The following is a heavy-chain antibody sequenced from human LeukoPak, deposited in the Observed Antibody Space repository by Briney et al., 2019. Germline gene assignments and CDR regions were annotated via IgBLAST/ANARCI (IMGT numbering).Heavy chain of an antibody. D-gene: IGHD3/OR15-3a*01. Sequence: GGSLRLSCAAPGFTVSNNYMSWVRQAPGKGLEWVSVIYSSGNTYYADSVKGRFTISRDNSKNTLYLQTNSLRAEDTAVYYCARDGLDRGSREYYFDFWGQGTLVTVSS. V-gene: IGHV3-53*01. J-gene: IGHJ4*02. CDR1: GFTVSNNY. CDR2: IYSSGNT. CDR3: ARDGLDRGSREYYFDF.